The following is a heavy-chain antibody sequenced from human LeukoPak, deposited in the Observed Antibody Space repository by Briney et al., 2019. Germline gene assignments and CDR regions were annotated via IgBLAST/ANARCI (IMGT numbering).Heavy chain of an antibody. CDR2: INPNSGGT. Sequence: GASVKVSCKASGYTFTGYYMHWVRQAPGQGLEWMGWINPNSGGTNYAQKFQGRVTMTRDTSISTAYMELSRLRSDDTAVYYCASVYYGSGSYPRLYYYYGMDAWGQGTTVTVSS. D-gene: IGHD3-10*01. J-gene: IGHJ6*02. CDR3: ASVYYGSGSYPRLYYYYGMDA. V-gene: IGHV1-2*02. CDR1: GYTFTGYY.